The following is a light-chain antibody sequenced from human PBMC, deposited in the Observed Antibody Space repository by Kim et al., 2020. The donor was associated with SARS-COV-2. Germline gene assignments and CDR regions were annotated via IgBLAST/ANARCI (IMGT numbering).Light chain of an antibody. V-gene: IGLV2-8*01. CDR2: EAS. CDR1: SSDVGGYDY. CDR3: SSYAGSNSLV. Sequence: GQSVTISCTGTSSDVGGYDYVSWYQQHPGKAPKLMIYEASKRPSGVPDRFSGSKSGNTASLTVSGLQADDEGDYYCSSYAGSNSLVFGGGTKLTVL. J-gene: IGLJ3*02.